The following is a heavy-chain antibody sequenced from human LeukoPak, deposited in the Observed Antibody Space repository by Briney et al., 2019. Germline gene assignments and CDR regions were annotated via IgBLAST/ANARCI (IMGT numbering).Heavy chain of an antibody. CDR3: ARDLRRYDFWSGYSEGY. CDR2: INPSGGST. V-gene: IGHV1-46*01. Sequence: ASVKVSCKASGYTFTGYYMHWVRQAPGQGLEWMGIINPSGGSTSYAQKFQGRVTMTRDTSTSTVYMELSSLRSEDTAVYYCARDLRRYDFWSGYSEGYWGQGTLVTVSS. D-gene: IGHD3-3*01. J-gene: IGHJ4*02. CDR1: GYTFTGYY.